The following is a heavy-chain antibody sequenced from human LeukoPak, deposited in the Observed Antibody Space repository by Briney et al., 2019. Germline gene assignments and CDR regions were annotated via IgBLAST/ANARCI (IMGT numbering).Heavy chain of an antibody. CDR1: SGSISSYY. CDR2: IYYSGSS. V-gene: IGHV4-59*01. CDR3: ARTEYYFDH. J-gene: IGHJ4*02. D-gene: IGHD3-10*01. Sequence: SETLSLTCTVSSGSISSYYWSWIRQAPGKGLEWIGYIYYSGSSNYNPSFKSRLTKSVDTSKKQFSLKLSSVTAADTAVYYCARTEYYFDHWGQGSLVTVSS.